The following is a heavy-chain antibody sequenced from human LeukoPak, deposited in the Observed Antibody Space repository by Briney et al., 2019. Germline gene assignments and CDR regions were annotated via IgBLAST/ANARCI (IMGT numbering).Heavy chain of an antibody. Sequence: LSLTCTVSGGSISSYYWSWIRQPPGKGLEWVSGISWNSGSIGYADSVKGRFTISRDNAKNSLYLQMNSLRAEDTALYYCAKDSGSAAAGAFDPWGQGTLVTVSS. J-gene: IGHJ5*02. CDR1: GGSISSYY. CDR3: AKDSGSAAAGAFDP. D-gene: IGHD6-13*01. V-gene: IGHV3-9*01. CDR2: ISWNSGSI.